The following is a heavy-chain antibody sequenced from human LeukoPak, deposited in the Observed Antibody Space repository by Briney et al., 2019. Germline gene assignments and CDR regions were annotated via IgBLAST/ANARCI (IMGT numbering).Heavy chain of an antibody. V-gene: IGHV4-34*01. Sequence: SETLSLTCAVSGGSFSGYYWSWIRQPPGKGLEWIGEINHSGSTNYNPSLKSRVTISVDTSKNQFSLKLSSVTAADTAVYYCARVGNYYYYYMDAWGKGTTVTVSS. CDR2: INHSGST. J-gene: IGHJ6*03. CDR3: ARVGNYYYYYMDA. CDR1: GGSFSGYY. D-gene: IGHD7-27*01.